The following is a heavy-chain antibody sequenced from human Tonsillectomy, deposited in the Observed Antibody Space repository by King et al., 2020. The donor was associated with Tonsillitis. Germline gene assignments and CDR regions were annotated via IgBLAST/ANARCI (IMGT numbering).Heavy chain of an antibody. J-gene: IGHJ4*02. V-gene: IGHV1-46*01. CDR1: GYTFTNYY. D-gene: IGHD5-18*01. CDR3: AGGHVDTAMGTFDY. Sequence: VQLVESGAEVKKPGASVKVSCKASGYTFTNYYMHWVRQAPGQGLEWMGIINPSGGGTSYAQKFQGRVAMTRDTYTSTVYMELSSLRSEDTAVYHCAGGHVDTAMGTFDYWGQGTLVTVSS. CDR2: INPSGGGT.